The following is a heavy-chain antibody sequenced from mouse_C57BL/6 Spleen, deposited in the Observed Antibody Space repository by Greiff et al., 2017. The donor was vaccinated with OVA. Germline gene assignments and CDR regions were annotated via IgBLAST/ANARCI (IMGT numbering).Heavy chain of an antibody. Sequence: DVKLVESGGGLVKPGGSLKLSCAASGFTFSDYGMHWVRQAPEKGLEWVAYISSGSSTIYYADTVKGRFTISRDNAKNTLFLQMTSLRSEDTAMYYCAREGASITTVVAHFDYWGQGTTLTVSS. V-gene: IGHV5-17*01. CDR3: AREGASITTVVAHFDY. J-gene: IGHJ2*01. CDR2: ISSGSSTI. D-gene: IGHD1-1*01. CDR1: GFTFSDYG.